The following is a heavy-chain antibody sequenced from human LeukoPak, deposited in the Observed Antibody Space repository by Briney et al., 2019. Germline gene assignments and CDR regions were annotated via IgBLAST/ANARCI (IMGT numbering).Heavy chain of an antibody. Sequence: SETLSLTCTVSGGSISSDYWSWIRQPPGKGLEWIAYIYYSGTTSYNPSLKSRVTISLDTSKNQFSLKLNSVTAADTAVYFCARGGAAAAGSAFDYWGQGTLVTVSS. J-gene: IGHJ4*02. CDR3: ARGGAAAAGSAFDY. V-gene: IGHV4-59*01. CDR1: GGSISSDY. D-gene: IGHD6-13*01. CDR2: IYYSGTT.